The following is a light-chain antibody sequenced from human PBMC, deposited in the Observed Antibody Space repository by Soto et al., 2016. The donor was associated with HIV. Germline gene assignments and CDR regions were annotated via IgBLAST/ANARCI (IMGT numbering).Light chain of an antibody. CDR2: DDS. V-gene: IGLV3-21*03. CDR3: QVWDSSSDHPGVV. Sequence: SYELTQPPSVSVAPEKTARITCGGNNIGSKSVHWYQQKPGQAPVQVVYDDSDRPSGIPERFSGSNSGNTATLTISRVEAGDEADYYCQVWDSSSDHPGVVFGGGTKLTVL. CDR1: NIGSKS. J-gene: IGLJ2*01.